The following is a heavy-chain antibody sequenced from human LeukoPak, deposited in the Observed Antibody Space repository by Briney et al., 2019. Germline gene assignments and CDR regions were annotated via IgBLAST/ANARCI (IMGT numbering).Heavy chain of an antibody. V-gene: IGHV3-23*01. Sequence: GGSLRLSCAASGFTFSGTAMAWVRQAPGQGLEWVSGIGGDGNTHYADSVRGRFTISRDISKNTVSLQMSSLRAEDTAVYYCAKDILRWSFDSWGQGILVTVSS. D-gene: IGHD4-23*01. J-gene: IGHJ4*02. CDR1: GFTFSGTA. CDR3: AKDILRWSFDS. CDR2: IGGDGNT.